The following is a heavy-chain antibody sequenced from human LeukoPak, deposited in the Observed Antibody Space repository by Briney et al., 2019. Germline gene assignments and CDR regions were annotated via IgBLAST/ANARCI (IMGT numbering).Heavy chain of an antibody. V-gene: IGHV3-23*01. CDR1: GFDFSSYA. CDR3: GKDEQGFGMQTSH. J-gene: IGHJ4*02. CDR2: ITGSGGST. D-gene: IGHD1-14*01. Sequence: GGSLRLSCAASGFDFSSYAVSWVRQAPGKGLEWVSAITGSGGSTYYADSVKGRFTVSRDNPRNTLYLQMNSLRAEDTAVYYCGKDEQGFGMQTSHWGQGTLDTVSS.